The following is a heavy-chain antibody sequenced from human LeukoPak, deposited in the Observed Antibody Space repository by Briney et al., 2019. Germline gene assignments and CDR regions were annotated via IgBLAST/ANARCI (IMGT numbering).Heavy chain of an antibody. J-gene: IGHJ4*02. CDR1: GGSISSGGYY. V-gene: IGHV4-31*03. CDR2: IYYSGST. D-gene: IGHD3-10*01. Sequence: SETLSLTCTVSGGSISSGGYYWSWIRQHPGKGLEWIGYIYYSGSTYYNPSLKSRVTISVDRSKNQFSLKLSSVTAADTAVYYCARAPASGFGEYYFDYWGQGTLVTVSS. CDR3: ARAPASGFGEYYFDY.